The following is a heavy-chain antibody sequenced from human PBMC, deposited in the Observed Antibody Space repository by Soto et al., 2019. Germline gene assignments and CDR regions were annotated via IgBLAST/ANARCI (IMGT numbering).Heavy chain of an antibody. CDR2: IIPIFNSA. D-gene: IGHD5-12*01. CDR3: AREVTVASYSFDF. V-gene: IGHV1-69*01. CDR1: GGTFNNYA. J-gene: IGHJ4*02. Sequence: QVQLVQSGAEGKRPGSSVKVSCKASGGTFNNYALSWVRQAPGQGLEWVGGIIPIFNSANYAQKFQGRVTITADDSTSTAYMELRSLRPDDTAVYYCAREVTVASYSFDFWGQGTLVTVSS.